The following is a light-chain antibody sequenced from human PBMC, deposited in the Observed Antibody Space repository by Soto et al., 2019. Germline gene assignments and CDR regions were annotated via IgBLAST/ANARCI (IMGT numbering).Light chain of an antibody. Sequence: QSVLTQPPSASGTPGQRVTSSCSGSTSNIASNAINWFQQLPGTAPKLLIYSDNHRPSGVPDRFSGSKSGTSASLAISGLQSEDEADYYCATWADSLKTYVFGTGTKVTVL. CDR1: TSNIASNA. CDR2: SDN. CDR3: ATWADSLKTYV. J-gene: IGLJ1*01. V-gene: IGLV1-44*01.